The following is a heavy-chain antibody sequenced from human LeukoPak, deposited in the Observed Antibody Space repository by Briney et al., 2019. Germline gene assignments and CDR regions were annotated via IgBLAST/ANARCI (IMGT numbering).Heavy chain of an antibody. CDR2: LTHSGRT. J-gene: IGHJ3*02. Sequence: SETLSLTCTVYGASFSDYNRTWIRQAPGKGLEWIGELTHSGRTNYNPSLESRVTISVDTSNNQFSLKLSSVTAADTAVYYCARGLDTNDWYDAFDIWGQGTMVTVSS. V-gene: IGHV4-34*01. CDR3: ARGLDTNDWYDAFDI. D-gene: IGHD3/OR15-3a*01. CDR1: GASFSDYN.